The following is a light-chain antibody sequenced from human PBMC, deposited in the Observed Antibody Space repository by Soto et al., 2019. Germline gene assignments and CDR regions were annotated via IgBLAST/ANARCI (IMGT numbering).Light chain of an antibody. CDR3: CSYAGSYTFV. CDR1: SNDVGDYSY. Sequence: QSALTQPRSVSGSPGQSVTISCTGTSNDVGDYSYVSWYQQRPGRAPKLLIYDVSKRPSGVFDRFSGSKSGNTASLTISGLQADDEADYFCCSYAGSYTFVFGTGTKLTVL. J-gene: IGLJ1*01. V-gene: IGLV2-11*01. CDR2: DVS.